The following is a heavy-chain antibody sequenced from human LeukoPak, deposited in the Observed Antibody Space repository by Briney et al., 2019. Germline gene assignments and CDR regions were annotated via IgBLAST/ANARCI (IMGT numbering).Heavy chain of an antibody. CDR1: GGTFSSYA. CDR2: FDPEDGET. CDR3: ATHAPHVGFGELLSGMDV. D-gene: IGHD3-10*01. Sequence: AASVKVSCKASGGTFSSYAISWVRQAPGKGLEWMGGFDPEDGETIYAQKFQGRVTMTEDTSTDTAYMELSSLRSEDTAVYYCATHAPHVGFGELLSGMDVWGQGTTVTVSS. V-gene: IGHV1-24*01. J-gene: IGHJ6*02.